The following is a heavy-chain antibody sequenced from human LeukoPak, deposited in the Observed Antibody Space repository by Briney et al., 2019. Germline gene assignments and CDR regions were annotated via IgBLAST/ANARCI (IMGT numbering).Heavy chain of an antibody. V-gene: IGHV3-23*01. CDR2: ISGSGGST. CDR1: GFTFSSYA. D-gene: IGHD6-19*01. CDR3: AKDRKVAGSMDY. J-gene: IGHJ4*02. Sequence: GALRLSCAASGFTFSSYAMSWVRQAPGKGLEWVSAISGSGGSTYYADSVKGRFTISGDNSKNTLYLQMNSLRAEDTAVYYCAKDRKVAGSMDYWGQGTLVTVSS.